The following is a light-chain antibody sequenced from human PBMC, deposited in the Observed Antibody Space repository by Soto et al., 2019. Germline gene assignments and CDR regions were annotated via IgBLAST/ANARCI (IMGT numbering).Light chain of an antibody. Sequence: QSALTQPPSASGSPGQSVTISCTGTSSDVGGYNFVSWYQQYPGKAPKLMVYEVIKRPSGVPDRFSGSKSGNTASLTVSGLQAEDEADYYCTSYAGGNNVFGTGTKLTVL. CDR1: SSDVGGYNF. CDR3: TSYAGGNNV. V-gene: IGLV2-8*01. CDR2: EVI. J-gene: IGLJ1*01.